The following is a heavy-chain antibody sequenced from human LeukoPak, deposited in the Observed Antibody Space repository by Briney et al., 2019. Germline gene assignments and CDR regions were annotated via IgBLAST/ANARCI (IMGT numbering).Heavy chain of an antibody. CDR1: GFTFTSSA. CDR3: AAGYSGYEYPNC. V-gene: IGHV1-58*01. CDR2: IVVGSGNT. D-gene: IGHD5-12*01. Sequence: SVKASCKASGFTFTSSAVQWVRQARGQRLEWIGWIVVGSGNTNYAQKFQERVIIIRDMSTRTVYMELSSLTFEDTAVYYCAAGYSGYEYPNCWGQGTLVTVSS. J-gene: IGHJ4*02.